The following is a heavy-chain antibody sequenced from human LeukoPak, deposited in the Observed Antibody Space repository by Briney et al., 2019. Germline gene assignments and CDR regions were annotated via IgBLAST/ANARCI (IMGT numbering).Heavy chain of an antibody. CDR1: GGSISSGDYY. CDR2: IYYSGST. J-gene: IGHJ4*02. CDR3: ARAVRYCSSTSCYPTPYYFDY. Sequence: SGTLSLTCTVSGGSISSGDYYWSWIRQPPGKGLEWIGYIYYSGSTYYNPSLKSRVTISVDTSKNQFSLKLSSVTATDTAVYYCARAVRYCSSTSCYPTPYYFDYWGQGTLVTVSS. V-gene: IGHV4-30-4*08. D-gene: IGHD2-2*01.